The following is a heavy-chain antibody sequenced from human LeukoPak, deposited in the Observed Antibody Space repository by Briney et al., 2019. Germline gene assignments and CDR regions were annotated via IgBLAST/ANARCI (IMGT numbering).Heavy chain of an antibody. CDR1: GGSISSSSYY. V-gene: IGHV4-39*07. Sequence: PSETLSLTCTVSGGSISSSSYYWGWIRQPPGKGLEWIGSIYYSGSTYYNPSLKSRVTISVDTFKNQFSLKLSSVTAADTAVYYCARGRGSGSYFDYWGQGTLVTVSS. CDR3: ARGRGSGSYFDY. CDR2: IYYSGST. J-gene: IGHJ4*02. D-gene: IGHD3-22*01.